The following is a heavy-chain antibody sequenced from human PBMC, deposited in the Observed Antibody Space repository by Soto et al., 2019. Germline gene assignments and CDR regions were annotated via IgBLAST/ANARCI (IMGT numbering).Heavy chain of an antibody. CDR2: MYNTGST. J-gene: IGHJ6*02. V-gene: IGHV4-59*01. D-gene: IGHD2-21*02. CDR3: ARDLWGYCGTDCYPLDV. CDR1: GGSISGYY. Sequence: SETLSLTCTVSGGSISGYYWSWIRQPPGKGLEWIGYMYNTGSTVYNPSFKSRVTISVDTSKNQFSLKLNSVTAADTAVYYCARDLWGYCGTDCYPLDVWGQGTKVTVSS.